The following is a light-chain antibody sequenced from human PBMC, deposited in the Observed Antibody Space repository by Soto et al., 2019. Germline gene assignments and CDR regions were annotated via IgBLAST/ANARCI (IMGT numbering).Light chain of an antibody. J-gene: IGKJ5*01. CDR2: DAS. CDR1: QSVTTY. V-gene: IGKV3-11*01. CDR3: QQRSNWRGVT. Sequence: EILMTQSPVTLSVSPWERATLSCRASQSVTTYLAWYQQKPGQAPRLLIYDASSRATGIPARFSGSGSGTDFTLTISRLEPEDFAVYYCQQRSNWRGVTFGQGTRLEIK.